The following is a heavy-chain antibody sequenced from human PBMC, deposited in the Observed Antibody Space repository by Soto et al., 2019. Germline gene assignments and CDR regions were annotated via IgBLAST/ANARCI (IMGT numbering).Heavy chain of an antibody. CDR2: IWYDGSNK. J-gene: IGHJ6*02. D-gene: IGHD3-10*01. V-gene: IGHV3-33*01. CDR1: GFTFSSYG. CDR3: AMGQYEGSSPCYYGMDG. Sequence: QVQLVESGGGVVQPGRSLRLSCAASGFTFSSYGMHWVRQAPGKGLEWVAVIWYDGSNKYYADSVKGRFTISRDNSKKQLYVQMKSPKGEDEGVYYGAMGQYEGSSPCYYGMDGWGQGATGTVSS.